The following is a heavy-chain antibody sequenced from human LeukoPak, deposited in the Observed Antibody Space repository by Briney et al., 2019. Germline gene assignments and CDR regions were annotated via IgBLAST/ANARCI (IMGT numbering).Heavy chain of an antibody. CDR1: GYTFTGYY. J-gene: IGHJ5*02. V-gene: IGHV1-2*02. Sequence: ASVKVSCKASGYTFTGYYMHWVRQAPGQGLEWMGWINPNSGGTNYAQKFQGRVTMTRDTSISTAYMELSRLRSDDTAVYYCARDFCWTASRGGSCYSHNWFDPWGQGTLVTVSS. CDR2: INPNSGGT. CDR3: ARDFCWTASRGGSCYSHNWFDP. D-gene: IGHD2-15*01.